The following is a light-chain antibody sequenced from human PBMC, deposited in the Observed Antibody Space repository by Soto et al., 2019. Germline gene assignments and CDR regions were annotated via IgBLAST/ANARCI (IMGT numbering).Light chain of an antibody. CDR2: AAS. Sequence: DIQLTQSPSFLSASVGDRVTITCRASQGMSSSLAWYQHKPGEAPKLLIYAASSLQSGVPSRFSGSKSGKEFTLTISSLQPEDLATYYCQQLITYPVTFGQGTRLEIK. CDR1: QGMSSS. J-gene: IGKJ5*01. V-gene: IGKV1-9*01. CDR3: QQLITYPVT.